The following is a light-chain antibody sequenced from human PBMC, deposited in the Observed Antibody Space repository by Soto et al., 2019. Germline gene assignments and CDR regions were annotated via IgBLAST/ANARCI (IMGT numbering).Light chain of an antibody. J-gene: IGKJ2*01. CDR1: QGIRND. Sequence: AIQMTQSPSSLSASVGDRVTISCRASQGIRNDLAWYQQKPGKAPKLLIFAASTLQSGVPSRFSGSGSGTDFTLTISSLQPEDFATYYCQQANSPYTFGQGTKLEIK. V-gene: IGKV1-6*01. CDR3: QQANSPYT. CDR2: AAS.